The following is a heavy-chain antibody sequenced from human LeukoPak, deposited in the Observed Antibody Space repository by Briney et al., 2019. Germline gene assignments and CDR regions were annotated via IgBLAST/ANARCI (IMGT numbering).Heavy chain of an antibody. CDR3: AKDGSSGWSYYFDY. V-gene: IGHV3-30*02. CDR1: GVTFSSYG. J-gene: IGHJ4*02. D-gene: IGHD6-19*01. CDR2: IRFDGSNK. Sequence: GGSLRLSCAASGVTFSSYGMHWVRQALGKGLEWVAFIRFDGSNKFYADSVKGRFTFSRDNSKNTLYLQMNSLRAEDTALYFCAKDGSSGWSYYFDYWGQGTLVTVSS.